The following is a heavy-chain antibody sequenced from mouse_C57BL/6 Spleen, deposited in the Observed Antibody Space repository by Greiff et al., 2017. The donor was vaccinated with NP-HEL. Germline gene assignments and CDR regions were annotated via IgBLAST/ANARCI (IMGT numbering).Heavy chain of an antibody. J-gene: IGHJ4*01. D-gene: IGHD1-2*01. V-gene: IGHV3-6*01. CDR1: GYSITSGYY. Sequence: EVQLQQSGPGLVKPSQSLSLTCSVTGYSITSGYYWNWIRQVPGNKREWMGYISYDGSNNYNPSLKNRISITRDTSKNQFFLKLNSVTTEDTATYYCASGVLRPMDYWGQGTSVTVSS. CDR3: ASGVLRPMDY. CDR2: ISYDGSN.